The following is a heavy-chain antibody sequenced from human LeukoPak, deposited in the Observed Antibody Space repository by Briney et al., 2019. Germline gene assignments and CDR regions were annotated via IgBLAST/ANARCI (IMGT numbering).Heavy chain of an antibody. J-gene: IGHJ5*02. V-gene: IGHV4-59*01. CDR3: ARDIYSSSSGNWFDP. CDR1: GGSISSYY. D-gene: IGHD6-6*01. CDR2: IYYSGST. Sequence: PSETPSLTCTVSGGSISSYYWSWIRQPPGKGLEWIGYIYYSGSTNYNPSLKSRVTISVDTSKNQFSLKLSSVTAADTAVYYCARDIYSSSSGNWFDPWGQGTLVTVSS.